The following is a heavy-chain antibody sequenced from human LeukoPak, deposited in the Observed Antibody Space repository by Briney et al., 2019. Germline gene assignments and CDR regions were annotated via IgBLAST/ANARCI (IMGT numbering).Heavy chain of an antibody. CDR3: ARDVGVAVYYMDV. CDR1: GYTFTSYL. D-gene: IGHD2-15*01. CDR2: INPSGGST. V-gene: IGHV1-46*01. Sequence: ASVKVSCKASGYTFTSYLMHWVRQAPGQGLEWMGIINPSGGSTSYAQKFQGRVSMTRDTSTSTVYMELSSLRSEDTAVYYCARDVGVAVYYMDVWGKGTTVTVSS. J-gene: IGHJ6*03.